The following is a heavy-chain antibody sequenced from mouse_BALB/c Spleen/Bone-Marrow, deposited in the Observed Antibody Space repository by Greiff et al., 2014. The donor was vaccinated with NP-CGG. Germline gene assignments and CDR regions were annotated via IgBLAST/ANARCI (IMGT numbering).Heavy chain of an antibody. CDR1: GFNIKDTY. Sequence: EVMLVESGAELVKPGASVKLSCTASGFNIKDTYIHWVKQRPEQGLEWIGRIDPANGNTKYDPKFQGKATITTDTSSNTAYLQLSSLTSEGTAVYYCAQGYDWAMDYWGQGTSVTVSS. D-gene: IGHD2-14*01. CDR2: IDPANGNT. CDR3: AQGYDWAMDY. V-gene: IGHV14-3*02. J-gene: IGHJ4*01.